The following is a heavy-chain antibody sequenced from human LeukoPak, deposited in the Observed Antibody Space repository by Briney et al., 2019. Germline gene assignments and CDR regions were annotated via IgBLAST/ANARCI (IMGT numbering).Heavy chain of an antibody. CDR2: IYHSGST. CDR3: ARGGDFWSGHDAFDI. V-gene: IGHV4-59*01. D-gene: IGHD3-3*01. J-gene: IGHJ3*02. CDR1: GGSMSSYY. Sequence: PSETLSLTCSVSGGSMSSYYWSWLRQSPGKGLEWIGYIYHSGSTDYNPSLKSRVTISVDTSKNQFSLKLSSVTTADTAVYYCARGGDFWSGHDAFDIWGQGTMVTVSS.